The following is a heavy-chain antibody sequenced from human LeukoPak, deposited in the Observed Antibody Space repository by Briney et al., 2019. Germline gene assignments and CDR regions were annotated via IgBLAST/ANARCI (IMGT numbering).Heavy chain of an antibody. CDR1: GYTLTELS. J-gene: IGHJ4*02. V-gene: IGHV1-24*01. Sequence: ASVKVSCKVSGYTLTELSMHWVRQAPGKGLEWMGGFDPEDGETIYAQKFQGRVTMTEDTSTDTAYMELSRLRSDDTAVYYCARDRAYSSSWLLTNWGQGTLVTVSS. D-gene: IGHD6-13*01. CDR2: FDPEDGET. CDR3: ARDRAYSSSWLLTN.